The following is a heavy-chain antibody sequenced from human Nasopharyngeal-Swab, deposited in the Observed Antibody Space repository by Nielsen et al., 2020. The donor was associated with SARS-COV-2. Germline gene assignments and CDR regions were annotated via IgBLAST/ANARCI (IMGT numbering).Heavy chain of an antibody. J-gene: IGHJ6*02. CDR1: GFTFSSYS. D-gene: IGHD2-2*01. Sequence: AGSLTLSCAASGFTFSSYSMNWVRQAPGKGLEWVSSISSSSSYIYYADSVKGRFTISRDNAKNSLYLQMNSLRAEDTAVYYCASSYCSSTSCPYYYGMDVWGQGTTVTVSS. V-gene: IGHV3-21*01. CDR3: ASSYCSSTSCPYYYGMDV. CDR2: ISSSSSYI.